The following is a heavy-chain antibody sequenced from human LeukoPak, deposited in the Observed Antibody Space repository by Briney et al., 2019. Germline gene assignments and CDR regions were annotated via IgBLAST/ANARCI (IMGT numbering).Heavy chain of an antibody. V-gene: IGHV1-69*05. CDR1: GGTFSSYA. CDR3: ARAIGGSYYYFDY. CDR2: IIPIFGTA. Sequence: VASVKVSCKASGGTFSSYAISWVQQAPGQGLEWMGGIIPIFGTANYAQKFQGRVTITTDESTSTAYMELSSLRSEDTAVYYRARAIGGSYYYFDYWGQGTLVTVSS. D-gene: IGHD1-26*01. J-gene: IGHJ4*02.